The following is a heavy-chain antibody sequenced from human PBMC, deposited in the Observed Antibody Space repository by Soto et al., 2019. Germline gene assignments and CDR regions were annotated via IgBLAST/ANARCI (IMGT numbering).Heavy chain of an antibody. V-gene: IGHV1-18*01. CDR2: IIANNGTT. CDR3: ARGLIAVYSSGWYVIDY. J-gene: IGHJ4*02. Sequence: ASVKLYCNASGGTFSSYAISWVRQAPRQGLEWMGWIIANNGTTNYAQKLQGRVTMTTDTSTSTAYMELRSLRSDDTAVYYCARGLIAVYSSGWYVIDYWGQGTLVTVSS. D-gene: IGHD6-19*01. CDR1: GGTFSSYA.